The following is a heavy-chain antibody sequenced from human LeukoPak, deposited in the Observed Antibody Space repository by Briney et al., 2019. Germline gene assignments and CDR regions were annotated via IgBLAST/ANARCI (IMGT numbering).Heavy chain of an antibody. Sequence: SETLSLTCTVSGGSISSYYWSWIRQPPGKGLEWIGYIYYSGSTNYNPSLKSRVTISVDTSKNQFSLKLSSVTAADTAVYYCAREHRSSPYWYFDLWGRGTLVTVSS. J-gene: IGHJ2*01. D-gene: IGHD6-19*01. V-gene: IGHV4-59*01. CDR3: AREHRSSPYWYFDL. CDR2: IYYSGST. CDR1: GGSISSYY.